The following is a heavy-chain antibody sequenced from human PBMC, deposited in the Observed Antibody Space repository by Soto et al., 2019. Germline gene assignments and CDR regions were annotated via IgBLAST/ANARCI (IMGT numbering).Heavy chain of an antibody. CDR3: ARDPIVDDILTAYYYYYGMDV. CDR1: GFTFSSYW. J-gene: IGHJ6*02. Sequence: GGSLRLSCAASGFTFSSYWMSWVGQAPGKGLDWVANKKKDGSEKYNVDSVKGRFTIPRDNAKNSLYLQMNSLRAEDTAVYYCARDPIVDDILTAYYYYYGMDVWGQGTTVTVSS. D-gene: IGHD3-9*01. CDR2: KKKDGSEK. V-gene: IGHV3-7*01.